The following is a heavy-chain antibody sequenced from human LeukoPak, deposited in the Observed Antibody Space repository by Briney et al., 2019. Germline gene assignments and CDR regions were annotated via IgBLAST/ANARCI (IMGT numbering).Heavy chain of an antibody. Sequence: SETLSLTCTVSGGSISSSSYYWGWIRQPPGKGLEWIGYIYYSGSTNYNPSLKSRVTISVDTSKNQFSLKLSSVTAADTAVYYCARAPEYYDILTGYYLHDAFDIWGQGTMVTVSS. CDR3: ARAPEYYDILTGYYLHDAFDI. J-gene: IGHJ3*02. D-gene: IGHD3-9*01. CDR1: GGSISSSSYY. CDR2: IYYSGST. V-gene: IGHV4-61*05.